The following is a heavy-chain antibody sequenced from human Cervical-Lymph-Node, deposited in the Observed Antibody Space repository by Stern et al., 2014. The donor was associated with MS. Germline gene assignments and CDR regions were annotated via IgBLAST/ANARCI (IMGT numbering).Heavy chain of an antibody. V-gene: IGHV3-23*04. Sequence: QLVQSGGGLVPPGGSLRLSCAVSGFTFNTYGMSWVRQAPGMGLAWISAISDIGDRTYYADSVQGRFTISRDNSKNTLYLQMNSLSAEDTAVYYCVRDPPLDARFLGLDPWGQGTLVTVSS. CDR3: VRDPPLDARFLGLDP. CDR1: GFTFNTYG. D-gene: IGHD3-3*01. CDR2: ISDIGDRT. J-gene: IGHJ5*02.